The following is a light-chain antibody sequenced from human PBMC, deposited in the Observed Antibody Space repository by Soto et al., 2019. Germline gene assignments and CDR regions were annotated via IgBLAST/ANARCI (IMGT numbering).Light chain of an antibody. CDR1: QSVSSSY. Sequence: EIALTQSPGTLSSSPGERATLSCRASQSVSSSYLAWYQQKPGQAPRLLIYGASSRATGIPDRFSGSGSGTDFTLTISRLEPEDFAVYYCQQYVRSPWTFGQGTKVDIK. J-gene: IGKJ1*01. CDR2: GAS. V-gene: IGKV3-20*01. CDR3: QQYVRSPWT.